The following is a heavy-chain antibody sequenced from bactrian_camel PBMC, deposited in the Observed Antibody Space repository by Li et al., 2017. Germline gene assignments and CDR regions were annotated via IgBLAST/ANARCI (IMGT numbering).Heavy chain of an antibody. Sequence: DVQLVESGGGSVQAGGSLRLSCAASRYIGCMGWFRQAPGKRREGVASIYTGTDRTYYADSVKGRFTISQDKGKNTVYLLMNSLKPDDSGTYYCAYESGTTPDLCRRRGPGGYFGQGTQVTVS. D-gene: IGHD7*01. CDR2: IYTGTDRT. J-gene: IGHJ4*01. CDR1: RYIGC. V-gene: IGHV3S40*01.